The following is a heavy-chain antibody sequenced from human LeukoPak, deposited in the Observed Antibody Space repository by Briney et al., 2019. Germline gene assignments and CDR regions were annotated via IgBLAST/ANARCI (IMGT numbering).Heavy chain of an antibody. D-gene: IGHD1-1*01. V-gene: IGHV3-48*04. CDR1: GFIFSDYS. CDR2: IGLSSGRT. J-gene: IGHJ4*02. Sequence: GGSLRLSCAASGFIFSDYSMNWVRRAPGKGLEWISYIGLSSGRTMYADSVKGRFTISGDNAKNSLYLQMNSLRVEDTAVYFCARDHNYAFDNWGQGILVTVSS. CDR3: ARDHNYAFDN.